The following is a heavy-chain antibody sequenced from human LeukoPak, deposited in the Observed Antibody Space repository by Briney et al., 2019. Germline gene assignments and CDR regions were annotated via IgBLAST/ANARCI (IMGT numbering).Heavy chain of an antibody. CDR3: AAGQVAVVFGANYYYYGMDV. CDR2: IYYSGST. D-gene: IGHD6-19*01. Sequence: PSETLSLTCTVSGGSISSYYWSWIRQPPGKGLEWIGYIYYSGSTNYNPSLKSRVTISVDTSKNQFSLKLSSVTAADTAVYYCAAGQVAVVFGANYYYYGMDVWGQGTTVTVSS. J-gene: IGHJ6*02. CDR1: GGSISSYY. V-gene: IGHV4-59*01.